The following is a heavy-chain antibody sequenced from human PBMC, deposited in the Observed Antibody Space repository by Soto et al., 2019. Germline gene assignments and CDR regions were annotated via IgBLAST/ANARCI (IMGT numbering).Heavy chain of an antibody. CDR1: GGTFNTYA. V-gene: IGHV1-69*19. CDR2: ISPMFGAA. Sequence: QVQLVQSGAEIKKHGSSVKVSCQSSGGTFNTYAMNWVRQAPGQGPEWMGDISPMFGAANYAPKFQGRVTITADESTGTSYMQLSSLTSEDTALYFCAREVQVHTPAFVYWGQGTLVTVSS. J-gene: IGHJ4*02. CDR3: AREVQVHTPAFVY. D-gene: IGHD3-10*01.